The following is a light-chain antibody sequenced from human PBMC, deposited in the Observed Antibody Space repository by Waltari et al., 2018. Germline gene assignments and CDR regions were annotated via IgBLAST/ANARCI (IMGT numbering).Light chain of an antibody. J-gene: IGLJ1*01. CDR1: SSDIGSYNY. V-gene: IGLV2-11*01. Sequence: QAALTQPRSVSGSPGQSVTISSAGTSSDIGSYNYVSWYQQHPGTAPKLMVYEVSKRPSGVSDRFSGSKSGNTASLTISGLQAEDEADYYCCSYAGNYIFIFGAGTRLTVL. CDR3: CSYAGNYIFI. CDR2: EVS.